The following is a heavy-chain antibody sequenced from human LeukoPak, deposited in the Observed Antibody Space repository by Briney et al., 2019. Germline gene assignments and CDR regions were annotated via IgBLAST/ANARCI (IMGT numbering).Heavy chain of an antibody. V-gene: IGHV1-69*05. CDR2: VIPIFGTA. CDR3: AMGLGYCSSTSCYKAEFLGTFFDY. D-gene: IGHD2-2*02. Sequence: SVKVSCKASGGTFSSYAISWVRQAPGQGLEWMGGVIPIFGTANYAQKFQGRVTITTDESTSTAYMELSSLRSEDTAVYYCAMGLGYCSSTSCYKAEFLGTFFDYWGQGTLVTVSS. CDR1: GGTFSSYA. J-gene: IGHJ4*02.